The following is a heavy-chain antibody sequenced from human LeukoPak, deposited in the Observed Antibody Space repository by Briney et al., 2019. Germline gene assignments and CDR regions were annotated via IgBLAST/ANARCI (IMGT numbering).Heavy chain of an antibody. Sequence: ASVKVSCKASGYTFTGYYMHWVRQAPGQGLEWMGWINPNSGGTNYAQKFQGRVTMTRDTSISTAYVELSRLRSDDTAVYYCARKRGIAARFRYFDYWGQGTLVTVSS. CDR1: GYTFTGYY. J-gene: IGHJ4*02. CDR3: ARKRGIAARFRYFDY. V-gene: IGHV1-2*02. CDR2: INPNSGGT. D-gene: IGHD6-6*01.